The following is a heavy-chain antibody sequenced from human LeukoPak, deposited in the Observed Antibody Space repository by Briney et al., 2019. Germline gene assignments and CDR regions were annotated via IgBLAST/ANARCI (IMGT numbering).Heavy chain of an antibody. CDR3: AKKAKVADRLDWFDS. CDR2: LSPNSGHT. Sequence: ASVKVSCKASGYSFTSYDINWVRQAPGQGLEWMGWLSPNSGHTGYAQKFQGRVTITRNTSIRTAYMELSSLRSEDTAVYYCAKKAKVADRLDWFDSWGQGTLVTVSP. V-gene: IGHV1-8*03. CDR1: GYSFTSYD. D-gene: IGHD6-6*01. J-gene: IGHJ5*01.